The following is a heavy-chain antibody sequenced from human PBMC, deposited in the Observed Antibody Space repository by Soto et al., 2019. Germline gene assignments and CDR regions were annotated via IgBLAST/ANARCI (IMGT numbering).Heavy chain of an antibody. V-gene: IGHV4-34*01. CDR2: INHSGST. CDR1: GGSFSGYY. D-gene: IGHD3-10*01. Sequence: SETLSLTCAVYGGSFSGYYWGWIRQPPGKGLEWIGEINHSGSTNYNPSLKSRVTISVDTSKNQFSLKLTSVTAADTAVYYCARMRRQPARPSGSFYYYYGMDVWGQGTTVTVSS. J-gene: IGHJ6*02. CDR3: ARMRRQPARPSGSFYYYYGMDV.